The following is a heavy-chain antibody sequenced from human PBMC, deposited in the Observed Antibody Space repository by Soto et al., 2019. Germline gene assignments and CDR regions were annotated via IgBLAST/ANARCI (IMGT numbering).Heavy chain of an antibody. CDR1: GFTFSNAW. J-gene: IGHJ5*02. CDR3: TVEYCSSTSCYPFDP. V-gene: IGHV3-15*01. CDR2: IKSKTDGGTT. Sequence: PGGSLRLSCAASGFTFSNAWMSWVRQAPGKGLEWVGRIKSKTDGGTTDYAAPVKGRFTISRDDSKNTLYLQMNSLKTEDTAVYYCTVEYCSSTSCYPFDPWGQGTLVTVSS. D-gene: IGHD2-2*01.